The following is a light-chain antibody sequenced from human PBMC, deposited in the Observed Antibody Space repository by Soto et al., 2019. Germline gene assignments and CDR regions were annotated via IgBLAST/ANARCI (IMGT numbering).Light chain of an antibody. Sequence: VFTQSPATLSLTPGESSTLSFRASQSVSSYLAWYQQKPGQAPRLLIYGASNRATGIPDRFSGSGSGTDFTLTISRLEPEDFAVYYCHESGCSPATFGQG. CDR1: QSVSSY. CDR2: GAS. V-gene: IGKV3-20*01. J-gene: IGKJ1*01. CDR3: HESGCSPAT.